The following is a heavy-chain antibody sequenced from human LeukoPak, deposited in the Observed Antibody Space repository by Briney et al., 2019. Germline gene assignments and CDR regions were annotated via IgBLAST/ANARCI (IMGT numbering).Heavy chain of an antibody. CDR2: IKQDGSEK. D-gene: IGHD6-13*01. CDR3: ARGGSSSPFDY. Sequence: GGSLRLSCAASGFTFSSYWMSWVRQAPGKGLEWVANIKQDGSEKYFVDSVKGRFTISRDNAKNSLYLQMNSLRAEDTAVYYCARGGSSSPFDYWGQGTLVTVSS. J-gene: IGHJ4*02. V-gene: IGHV3-7*01. CDR1: GFTFSSYW.